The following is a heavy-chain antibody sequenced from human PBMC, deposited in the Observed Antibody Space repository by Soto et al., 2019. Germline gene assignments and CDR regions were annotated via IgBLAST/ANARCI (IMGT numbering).Heavy chain of an antibody. D-gene: IGHD6-19*01. CDR2: ISGSGGST. CDR3: AKVVGIAVAGPFDP. J-gene: IGHJ5*02. Sequence: PGGSLRLSCAASGFTFSSYAMSWVRQAPGKGLEWVSAISGSGGSTYYADSVKGRFTISRDNSKNTLYLQMNSLRAEDTAVYYCAKVVGIAVAGPFDPWGQGTLVTAPQ. V-gene: IGHV3-23*01. CDR1: GFTFSSYA.